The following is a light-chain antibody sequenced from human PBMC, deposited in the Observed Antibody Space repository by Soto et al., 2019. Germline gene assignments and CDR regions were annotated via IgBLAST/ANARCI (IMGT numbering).Light chain of an antibody. CDR1: SSNIGTGYD. CDR3: QSYDSILNAPI. Sequence: QSVLTQPPSVSGAPGQRVTISCAGTSSNIGTGYDVHWYQQLPDTAPQLIIYEIDNRPSGVPDRFSGSRSGTSASLAITGLEAEDEADYYCQSYDSILNAPIFGGGTKLTVL. J-gene: IGLJ2*01. V-gene: IGLV1-40*01. CDR2: EID.